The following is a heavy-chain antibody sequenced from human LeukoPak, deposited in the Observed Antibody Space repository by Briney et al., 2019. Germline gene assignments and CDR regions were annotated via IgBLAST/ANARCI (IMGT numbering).Heavy chain of an antibody. CDR3: ASGMGSGSYSAAYYFDY. V-gene: IGHV1-8*01. Sequence: GASGKVSCNASGSTFTSYDINWVRHATGQGLEWMWGMNTNSGNTGYAQKFQGRVTMTRNTSISTAYMELRSLRSDDTAVYYCASGMGSGSYSAAYYFDYWGQGTLVTVSS. CDR1: GSTFTSYD. CDR2: MNTNSGNT. J-gene: IGHJ4*02. D-gene: IGHD3-22*01.